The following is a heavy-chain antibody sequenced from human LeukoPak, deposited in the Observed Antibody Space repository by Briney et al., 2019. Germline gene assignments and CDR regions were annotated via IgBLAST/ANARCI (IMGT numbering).Heavy chain of an antibody. Sequence: ASVKVSCKVSGYTLTELSMHWVRQAPGKGLEWMGGFDPEDGETIYAQKFQGRVTMTEDTSTDTAYMELSSLRSEDTAVYYCATAPRDGHNPPGVNDAFDIWGQGTMVTVSS. J-gene: IGHJ3*02. CDR2: FDPEDGET. D-gene: IGHD5-24*01. CDR3: ATAPRDGHNPPGVNDAFDI. V-gene: IGHV1-24*01. CDR1: GYTLTELS.